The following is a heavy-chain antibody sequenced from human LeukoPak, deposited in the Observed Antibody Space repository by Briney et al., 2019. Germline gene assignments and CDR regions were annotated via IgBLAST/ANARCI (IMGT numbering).Heavy chain of an antibody. CDR2: IYYSGST. D-gene: IGHD1-14*01. V-gene: IGHV4-39*01. J-gene: IGHJ4*02. CDR1: GGSISSSSYY. CDR3: ARLGGNQVLYYFDY. Sequence: ASEKLSLTCTVSGGSISSSSYYWGWIRQPPGKGLEWIGSIYYSGSTYYNPSLKSRVTISVDTSKNQFSLKVSSVTAADTAVYYCARLGGNQVLYYFDYWGQGTPASVSS.